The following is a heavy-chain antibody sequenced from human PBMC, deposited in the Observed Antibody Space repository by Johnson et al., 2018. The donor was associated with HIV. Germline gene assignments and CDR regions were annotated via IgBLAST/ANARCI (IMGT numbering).Heavy chain of an antibody. J-gene: IGHJ3*02. CDR3: GRDRKWVGARSGDAFDI. D-gene: IGHD2-15*01. CDR2: ISYDGSTK. V-gene: IGHV3-30*04. Sequence: QVQLVESGGGVVQPGRSLRLSCAASGFTFSGYAMHWVRQAPGMGLGCVALISYDGSTKYYADSVKGRFIISRDNDKNTRYLQMNSLIAEDTAVFYCGRDRKWVGARSGDAFDIWGQGTMVTVSS. CDR1: GFTFSGYA.